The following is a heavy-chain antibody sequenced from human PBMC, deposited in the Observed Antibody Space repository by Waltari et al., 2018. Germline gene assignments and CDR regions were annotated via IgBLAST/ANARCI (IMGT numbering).Heavy chain of an antibody. V-gene: IGHV3-30-3*01. J-gene: IGHJ4*02. CDR1: GFTFSSYA. Sequence: QVQLVESGGGVVQPGRSLRLSCAASGFTFSSYAMHWVRQAPGKGLEWVAVISYDGSNKYYADSVKGRFTISRDNSKNTLYLQMNSLRAEDTAVYYCARVSAAAGIWWELLGYWGQGTLVTVSS. CDR3: ARVSAAAGIWWELLGY. D-gene: IGHD6-13*01. CDR2: ISYDGSNK.